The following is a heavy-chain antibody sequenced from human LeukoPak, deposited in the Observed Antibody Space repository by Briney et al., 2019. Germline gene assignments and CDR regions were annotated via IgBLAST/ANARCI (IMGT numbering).Heavy chain of an antibody. CDR2: ISNNGSTI. CDR3: ANGYDRVGWGAFDI. V-gene: IGHV3-11*01. CDR1: GFTFSDYY. D-gene: IGHD3-22*01. Sequence: GGSLRLSCAASGFTFSDYYMSWIRQAPGKGLEWVSYISNNGSTIYYADSVKGRFTISRDNAKNSLYLQMNSLRAEDTAVYYCANGYDRVGWGAFDIWGQGTMVTVSS. J-gene: IGHJ3*02.